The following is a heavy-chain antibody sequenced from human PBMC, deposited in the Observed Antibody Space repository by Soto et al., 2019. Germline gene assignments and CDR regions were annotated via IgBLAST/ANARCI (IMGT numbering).Heavy chain of an antibody. V-gene: IGHV4-39*02. Sequence: QVQLQESGPGLVKPSETLSLTCIVSGGSISSSSNYWGWIRQPPGKGLEWIGDMYYSGTTYYNPSLKSRVTISMDTSNNHFSLKLSSVTAADTAVYYCTRRRYCSGIGCLQVGFDPWGQGTLVTVS. J-gene: IGHJ5*02. D-gene: IGHD2-2*01. CDR3: TRRRYCSGIGCLQVGFDP. CDR2: MYYSGTT. CDR1: GGSISSSSNY.